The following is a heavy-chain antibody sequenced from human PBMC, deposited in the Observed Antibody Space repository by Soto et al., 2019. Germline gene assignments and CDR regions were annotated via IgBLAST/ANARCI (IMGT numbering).Heavy chain of an antibody. V-gene: IGHV5-51*01. Sequence: GESLKISCKICGKAFTSFWVVWVRQMPGRGLEWMGNIYPGDSDTRYTPPFQGQVTISADKSTNTAYLQWHSLQASDTALYYCAKQDDRGALEIWGQGTKVTVSS. CDR1: GKAFTSFW. CDR2: IYPGDSDT. CDR3: AKQDDRGALEI. D-gene: IGHD3-22*01. J-gene: IGHJ3*02.